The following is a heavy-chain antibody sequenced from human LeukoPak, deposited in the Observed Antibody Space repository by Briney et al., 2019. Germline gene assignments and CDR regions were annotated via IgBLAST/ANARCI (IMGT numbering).Heavy chain of an antibody. CDR1: GFTFSSYD. CDR2: IGTAGDT. V-gene: IGHV3-13*01. D-gene: IGHD3-22*01. Sequence: PGGSLRLSCAASGFTFSSYDMHWVRQATGKGLEWVSAIGTAGDTYYPGSVKGRFTISRENAKNSLYLQMNSLRAGDTAVYYCARERPNSRGLYYYGMDVWGQGTTVTVSS. J-gene: IGHJ6*02. CDR3: ARERPNSRGLYYYGMDV.